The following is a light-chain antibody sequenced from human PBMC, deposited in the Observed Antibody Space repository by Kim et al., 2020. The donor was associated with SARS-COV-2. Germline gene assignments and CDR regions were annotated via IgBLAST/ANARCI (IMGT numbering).Light chain of an antibody. Sequence: SSELTQDPAVSVALGQTVRITCQGDSLRAYSASWYQQKTGQAAVLVIYENNNRPSGIPDRFSGSTSGNTASLTITGAQAEDESDFYCSSRDSSDNHWLFGGGTQLTVL. CDR2: ENN. CDR3: SSRDSSDNHWL. CDR1: SLRAYS. V-gene: IGLV3-19*01. J-gene: IGLJ3*02.